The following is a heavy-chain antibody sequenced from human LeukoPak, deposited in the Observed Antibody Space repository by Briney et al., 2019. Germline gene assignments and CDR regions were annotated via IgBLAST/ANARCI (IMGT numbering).Heavy chain of an antibody. CDR2: INHSGST. CDR1: GGSISSYY. V-gene: IGHV4-34*01. Sequence: PSETLSLTCTVSGGSISSYYWSWIRQPPGKGLEWIGEINHSGSTNYNPSLKSRVTISVDTSKNQFSLKLSSVTAADTAVYYCARGRPGYGGTNWFDPWGQGTLVTVSS. CDR3: ARGRPGYGGTNWFDP. D-gene: IGHD4-17*01. J-gene: IGHJ5*02.